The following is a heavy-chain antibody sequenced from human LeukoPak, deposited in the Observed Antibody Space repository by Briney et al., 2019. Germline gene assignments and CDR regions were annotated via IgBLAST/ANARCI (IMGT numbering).Heavy chain of an antibody. CDR3: AKESFDCSGGSCYGRFDY. J-gene: IGHJ4*02. Sequence: PGGSLRLPCAASGFTFSSYAMSWVRQAPGKGLEWVSAISGSGGSTYYADSVKGRFTISRDNSKNTLYLQMNSLRAEDTAVYYCAKESFDCSGGSCYGRFDYWGQGTLVTVSS. CDR1: GFTFSSYA. D-gene: IGHD2-15*01. V-gene: IGHV3-23*01. CDR2: ISGSGGST.